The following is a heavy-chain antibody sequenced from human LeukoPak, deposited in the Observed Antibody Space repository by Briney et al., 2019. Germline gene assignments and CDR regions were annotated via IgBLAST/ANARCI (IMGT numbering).Heavy chain of an antibody. J-gene: IGHJ6*02. CDR3: AGHGDFDWLSPKLRYYYGMDV. CDR2: INTNTGNP. V-gene: IGHV7-4-1*02. Sequence: ASVKVSCKASGYTFTSYAMSWVRQAPGQGLEWMGWINTNTGNPTYAQGFTGRFVFSLDTSVSTAYLQISSLKAEDTAVYYCAGHGDFDWLSPKLRYYYGMDVWGQGTTVTVSS. D-gene: IGHD3-9*01. CDR1: GYTFTSYA.